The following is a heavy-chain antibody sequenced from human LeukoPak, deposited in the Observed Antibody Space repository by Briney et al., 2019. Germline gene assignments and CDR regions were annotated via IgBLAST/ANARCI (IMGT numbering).Heavy chain of an antibody. Sequence: ASVKVSCKASGYSFADYYIHWVRQAPGQGLEWMGWIKPDSGGTRSAQKFQGRVTMTTDTSISTAYMELSSLRYDDTAVYYCATNILVRDIINWFDPWGQGTLVTVPS. CDR3: ATNILVRDIINWFDP. CDR2: IKPDSGGT. J-gene: IGHJ5*02. V-gene: IGHV1-2*02. CDR1: GYSFADYY. D-gene: IGHD3-10*01.